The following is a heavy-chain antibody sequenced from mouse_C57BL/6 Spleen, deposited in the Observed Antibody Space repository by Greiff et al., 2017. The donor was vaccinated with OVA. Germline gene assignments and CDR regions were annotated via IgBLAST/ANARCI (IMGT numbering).Heavy chain of an antibody. J-gene: IGHJ2*01. Sequence: VQLKQSGPELVKPGASVKISCKASGYTFTDYYMNWVKQSHGKSLEWIGDINPNNGGTSYNQKFKGKATLTVDKSSSTAYMELRSLTSEDSAVYYCARPHYGSSYDYWGQGTTLTVSS. CDR2: INPNNGGT. CDR3: ARPHYGSSYDY. V-gene: IGHV1-26*01. D-gene: IGHD1-1*01. CDR1: GYTFTDYY.